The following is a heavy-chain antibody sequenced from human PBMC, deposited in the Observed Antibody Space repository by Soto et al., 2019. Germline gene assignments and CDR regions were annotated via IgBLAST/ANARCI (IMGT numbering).Heavy chain of an antibody. J-gene: IGHJ4*02. V-gene: IGHV3-30*18. CDR2: LSYDGRDR. CDR1: GFTFSRYG. Sequence: GSLRLSCAASGFTFSRYGMHWVRQAPGKGLEWVAVLSYDGRDRYYGDSVKGRFTISRDNSKNTLYLQMNSLRAEDTAVYYCAKGRDSAGASYYFDYWGPGTLVTVSS. CDR3: AKGRDSAGASYYFDY. D-gene: IGHD2-15*01.